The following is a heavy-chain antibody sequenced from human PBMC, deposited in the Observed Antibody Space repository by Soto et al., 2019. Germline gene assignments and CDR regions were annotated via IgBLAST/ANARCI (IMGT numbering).Heavy chain of an antibody. Sequence: LSLTCAASGFTFSNAWMSWVRQAPGKGLEWVGRIKSKTDGGTTDYAAPVKGRFTISRDDSKNTLYLQMNSLKTEDTAVYYCTTDALDYFDYWGLGTLVTVSS. CDR3: TTDALDYFDY. J-gene: IGHJ4*02. CDR1: GFTFSNAW. CDR2: IKSKTDGGTT. V-gene: IGHV3-15*01.